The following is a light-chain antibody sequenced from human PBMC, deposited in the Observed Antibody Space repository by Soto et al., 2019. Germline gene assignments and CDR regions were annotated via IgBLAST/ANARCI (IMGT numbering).Light chain of an antibody. CDR2: DVT. V-gene: IGLV2-11*01. CDR1: SSDVGTYNF. CDR3: CSYVGSYTSYV. J-gene: IGLJ1*01. Sequence: QFALTQPRSVSGSPGQSVTISCTGTSSDVGTYNFVSWYQQHPGKAPKFMIYDVTKRPSGVPDRFSGSKSGNTASLTISGLQAEDEADYYCCSYVGSYTSYVFGTGTKLTVL.